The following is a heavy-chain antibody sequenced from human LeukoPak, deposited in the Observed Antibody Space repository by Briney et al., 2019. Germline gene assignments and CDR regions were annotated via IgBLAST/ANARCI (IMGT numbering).Heavy chain of an antibody. D-gene: IGHD2-2*01. J-gene: IGHJ5*02. CDR1: GGSISSYY. CDR3: ARGRNLGYCSSTSCYRGGNWFDP. Sequence: PSETLSLTCTVSGGSISSYYWSWIRQPPGKGLEWIGYIYYSGSTNYNPSLKSRVTISVDTSKNQFSLKLSSVTAADTAVYYCARGRNLGYCSSTSCYRGGNWFDPWGQGTLVTVSS. V-gene: IGHV4-59*12. CDR2: IYYSGST.